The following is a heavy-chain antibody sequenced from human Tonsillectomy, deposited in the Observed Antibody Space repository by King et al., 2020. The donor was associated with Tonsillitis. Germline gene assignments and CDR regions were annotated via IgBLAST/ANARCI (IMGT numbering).Heavy chain of an antibody. CDR2: ISGGGAHI. CDR3: AKDGGGWYTSGWYYFDS. D-gene: IGHD6-19*01. CDR1: GFTFSDYA. J-gene: IGHJ4*02. V-gene: IGHV3-23*04. Sequence: VQLVESGGDLVQPWGSLRLSCAASGFTFSDYAMNWVRQAPGKGLEWVSAISGGGAHIYYADSVKGRFTISRDNSKKTLYLQMNSLRAEDTAVYYCAKDGGGWYTSGWYYFDSWGQGTLVTVSS.